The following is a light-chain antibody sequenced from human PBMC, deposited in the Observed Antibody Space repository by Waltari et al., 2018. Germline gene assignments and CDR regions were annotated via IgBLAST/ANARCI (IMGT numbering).Light chain of an antibody. J-gene: IGLJ2*01. CDR2: KDT. V-gene: IGLV3-27*01. CDR1: VLAEQY. CDR3: HAAADNNWF. Sequence: YDLTQPLSVSVSPGQTATITCSGDVLAEQYVRWFQQKPGQAPTLILYKDTERPSGIPEGFSGSSSGSTATLTIRGALLEDEADYHCHAAADNNWFFGGGTKLTVL.